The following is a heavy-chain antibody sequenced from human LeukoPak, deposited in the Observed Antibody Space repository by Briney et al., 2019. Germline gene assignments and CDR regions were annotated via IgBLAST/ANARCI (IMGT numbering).Heavy chain of an antibody. CDR3: ARGGSGD. V-gene: IGHV3-30*14. D-gene: IGHD3-10*01. CDR1: GLTFIQHS. Sequence: PGGSLRLSCAASGLTFIQHSMNWIRQAPGKGLEWVAVVSHNGGLTFYADSVRGRFTISRDNSKNTLYLQMNSLRAEDMAVYYCARGGSGDWGQGTLVTVSS. CDR2: VSHNGGLT. J-gene: IGHJ4*02.